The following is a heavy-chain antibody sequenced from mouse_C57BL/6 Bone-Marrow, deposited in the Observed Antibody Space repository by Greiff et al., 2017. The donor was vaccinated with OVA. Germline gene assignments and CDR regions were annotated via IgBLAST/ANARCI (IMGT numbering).Heavy chain of an antibody. V-gene: IGHV14-4*01. D-gene: IGHD2-5*01. CDR1: GFNFKDDY. CDR2: IDPENGDT. J-gene: IGHJ2*01. CDR3: TLYYSNPGY. Sequence: VQLKQSGAELVRPGASVKLSCTASGFNFKDDYMHWVKQRPEQGLEWIGWIDPENGDTEYASKFQGKATITADTSSNTAYLQLSSLTSEDTAVYYCTLYYSNPGYWGQGTTLTVSS.